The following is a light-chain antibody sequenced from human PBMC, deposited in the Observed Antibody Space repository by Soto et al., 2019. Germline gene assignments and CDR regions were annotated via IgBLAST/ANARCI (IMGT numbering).Light chain of an antibody. V-gene: IGKV3-20*01. CDR1: HAISDVY. J-gene: IGKJ5*01. Sequence: EVVLTQSPGTLSLSPGERATLSCRASHAISDVYLDWYQQKPGQAPRLLIYGASNRATGIPDRFSGSGSWTYFTLTIDRLEPEDFAVYYCQQSSTSPTFGQGTRLDIK. CDR2: GAS. CDR3: QQSSTSPT.